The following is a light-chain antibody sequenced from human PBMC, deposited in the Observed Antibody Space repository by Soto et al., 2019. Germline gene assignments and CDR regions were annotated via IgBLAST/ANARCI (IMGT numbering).Light chain of an antibody. J-gene: IGLJ3*02. Sequence: QSVLTQPASVSGSPGQSITISCTGTNSDVGGYDYVSWYQQYPGKAPKLMIYEVSNRPSGVSNRFSGSKSGNTASLTISGLQAEDEADYYCSSYTSSRLWVFGGGTKVTVL. CDR3: SSYTSSRLWV. CDR2: EVS. CDR1: NSDVGGYDY. V-gene: IGLV2-14*01.